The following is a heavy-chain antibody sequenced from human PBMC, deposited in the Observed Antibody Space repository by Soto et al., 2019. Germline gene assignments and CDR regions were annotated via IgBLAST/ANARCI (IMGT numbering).Heavy chain of an antibody. CDR3: ARGSSGWSSVRLDD. J-gene: IGHJ4*02. V-gene: IGHV4-31*03. CDR1: SGSITSVNSY. Sequence: SETLSLTCTVSSGSITSVNSYWSWVRQFPGKVLEWIGYIYYSGSSYYNPPLKSRVTISEDTSKKQFSLQLNSVTAADTAVYYCARGSSGWSSVRLDDWGQGTLVTVSS. D-gene: IGHD6-19*01. CDR2: IYYSGSS.